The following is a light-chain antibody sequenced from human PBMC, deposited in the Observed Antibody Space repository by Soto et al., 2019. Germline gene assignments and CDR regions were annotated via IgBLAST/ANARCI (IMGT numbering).Light chain of an antibody. CDR2: DAS. CDR1: QTFRNNY. CDR3: KQFSRYPLT. J-gene: IGKJ4*01. V-gene: IGKV3-20*01. Sequence: ILLTHSPVTLSLSPLERATLSCRSIQTFRNNYLAWYQQKPGQAPRLLIYDASSRATGIPDRFSGGGSGTDFTLKIRRLEPEDFAVYYCKQFSRYPLTFGGGTXVEIK.